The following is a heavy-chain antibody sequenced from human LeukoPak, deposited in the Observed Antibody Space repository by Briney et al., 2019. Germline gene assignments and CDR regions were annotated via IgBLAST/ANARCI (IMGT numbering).Heavy chain of an antibody. CDR1: GFTFSDHY. D-gene: IGHD1-26*01. J-gene: IGHJ4*02. Sequence: PGGSLRLSCAASGFTFSDHYMDWVRQAPGKGLEWVGRIRNKADSYTTEYAASVKGRFTISRDDSANSPYLQMNSPKPEDTAVYYCARYVSGSRQFDYWGQGTLVTVSS. CDR3: ARYVSGSRQFDY. CDR2: IRNKADSYTT. V-gene: IGHV3-72*01.